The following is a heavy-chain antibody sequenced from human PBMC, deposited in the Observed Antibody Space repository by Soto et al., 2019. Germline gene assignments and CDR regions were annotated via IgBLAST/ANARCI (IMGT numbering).Heavy chain of an antibody. V-gene: IGHV4-30-2*01. Sequence: NPSETLDLSCAVSGGSIDSGACSLSWIRQPPGKGLEWIGYVTHSGTAYSIPSLNGRLTLSVDSSQTQFSLKLTSVTAADSAFYYCARIHWAQSSLDYWGRGILVTVSS. CDR2: VTHSGTA. CDR3: ARIHWAQSSLDY. CDR1: GGSIDSGACS. D-gene: IGHD6-19*01. J-gene: IGHJ4*02.